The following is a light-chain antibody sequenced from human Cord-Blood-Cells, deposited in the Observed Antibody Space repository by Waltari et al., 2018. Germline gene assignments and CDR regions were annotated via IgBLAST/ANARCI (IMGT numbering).Light chain of an antibody. CDR3: AAWDDSLSVNWV. V-gene: IGLV1-47*01. CDR1: SSNIGSNY. Sequence: QSVLTQPPSASGTPGQRVTISCSGSSSNIGSNYVYWYQQLPGTAPKLPINRNNQRPAGVPDRFSGSKSGTSASLAISGLRSEDEADYYCAAWDDSLSVNWVFGGGTKLTVL. CDR2: RNN. J-gene: IGLJ3*02.